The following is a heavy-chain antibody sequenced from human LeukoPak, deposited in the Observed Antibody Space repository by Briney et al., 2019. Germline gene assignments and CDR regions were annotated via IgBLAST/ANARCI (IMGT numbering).Heavy chain of an antibody. Sequence: PSETLSLTCTVSGGSISSPTYYWGWIRQPPGTGLEWIGSIYYSGSTSYNPSLKSRVTISVDTSKNQFSLKLSSVTAADTAVYYCARDGGWGIWGQGTLVTVSS. CDR1: GGSISSPTYY. CDR3: ARDGGWGI. D-gene: IGHD4-23*01. J-gene: IGHJ4*02. V-gene: IGHV4-39*07. CDR2: IYYSGST.